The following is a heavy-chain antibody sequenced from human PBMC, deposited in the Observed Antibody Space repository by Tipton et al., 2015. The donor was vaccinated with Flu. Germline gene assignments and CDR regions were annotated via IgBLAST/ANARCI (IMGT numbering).Heavy chain of an antibody. CDR3: ARTYGPVHLVDP. V-gene: IGHV4-39*01. Sequence: TLSLTCTVSGDSISSSTDYWGWIRQPPGKGLEWIGTMYYDGSTYYNPSLRSRVTISLDTSKNQFSLRLSSVTAADTAVYYCARTYGPVHLVDPWGQGTLITVSS. D-gene: IGHD3-10*01. J-gene: IGHJ5*02. CDR2: MYYDGST. CDR1: GDSISSSTDY.